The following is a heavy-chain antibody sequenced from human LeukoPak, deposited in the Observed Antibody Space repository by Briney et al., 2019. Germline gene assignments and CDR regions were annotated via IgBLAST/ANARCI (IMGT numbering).Heavy chain of an antibody. J-gene: IGHJ6*03. CDR1: AGTFSSYA. CDR2: IIPIFGTA. CDR3: ASTADSSSSQYYYYYYLDV. D-gene: IGHD6-6*01. Sequence: SVKVSCKASAGTFSSYAISWVRRAPGQGLEWMGGIIPIFGTANYAQKFQGRVTITADESTSTAYMELSSLRSEDTAVYYCASTADSSSSQYYYYYYLDVWGKGTPVTVSS. V-gene: IGHV1-69*13.